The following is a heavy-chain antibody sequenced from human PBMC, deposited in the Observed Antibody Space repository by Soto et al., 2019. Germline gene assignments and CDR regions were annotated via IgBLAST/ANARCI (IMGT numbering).Heavy chain of an antibody. D-gene: IGHD2-8*01. J-gene: IGHJ6*02. V-gene: IGHV4-61*01. CDR1: GGSVSSGSYY. CDR3: ARDRIVLMVYAHYYGMDV. CDR2: IYYSGST. Sequence: PSETLSLTCTVSGGSVSSGSYYWSWIRQPPGKGLEWIGYIYYSGSTNYNPSFKSRVTISVDTSKNQFSLKLSSVTAADTAVYYCARDRIVLMVYAHYYGMDVWGQGTTVT.